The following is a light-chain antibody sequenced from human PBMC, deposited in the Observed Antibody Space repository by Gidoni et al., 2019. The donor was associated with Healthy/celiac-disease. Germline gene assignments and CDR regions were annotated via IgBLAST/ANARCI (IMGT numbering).Light chain of an antibody. CDR3: QQYNNLPRT. J-gene: IGKJ1*01. CDR2: GAS. Sequence: IVMTQSPATLSVSPGERAPLSCRASQSVSSNLAWYQQKPGQAPRLLIYGASTSATGIPARFSGSGSGTEFTLTISSLQSEYFAVYYCQQYNNLPRTFGQXTKVEIK. CDR1: QSVSSN. V-gene: IGKV3-15*01.